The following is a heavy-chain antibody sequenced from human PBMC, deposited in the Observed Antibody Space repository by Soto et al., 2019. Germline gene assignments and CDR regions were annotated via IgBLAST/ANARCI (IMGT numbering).Heavy chain of an antibody. Sequence: EVQLVESGGGLVKPGGSLRLSCAASGFTFSNVWMNWVRQAPGKGLEWVGRIKSKTDGGTTDYAAPVKGRFTISRDDSKNTLYLQMNSLKTEDTAVYYCTPLALKYSSGWYEFSDLGQGTLVTVSS. CDR3: TPLALKYSSGWYEFSD. CDR2: IKSKTDGGTT. D-gene: IGHD6-19*01. CDR1: GFTFSNVW. J-gene: IGHJ4*02. V-gene: IGHV3-15*07.